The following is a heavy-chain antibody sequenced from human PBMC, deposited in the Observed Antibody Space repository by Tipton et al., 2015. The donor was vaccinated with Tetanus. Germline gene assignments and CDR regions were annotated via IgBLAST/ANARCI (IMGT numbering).Heavy chain of an antibody. D-gene: IGHD1-7*01. CDR3: ARANYDSSKKGPFDS. CDR2: VDDSGST. V-gene: IGHV4-4*02. Sequence: TLSLTCTVSGGSIRSEDYSWNWIRQPPGKGLEWIGEVDDSGSTNYSPSLKSRVTISLDTSKNEFSLTLSSVTAADTAVYYCARANYDSSKKGPFDSWGQGSLVIVSS. J-gene: IGHJ4*02. CDR1: GGSIRSEDYS.